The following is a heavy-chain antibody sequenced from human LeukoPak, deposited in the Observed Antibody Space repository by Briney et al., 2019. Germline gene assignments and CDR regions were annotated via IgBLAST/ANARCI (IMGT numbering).Heavy chain of an antibody. CDR2: ISSSSSYI. CDR3: ARDQGSSVDY. Sequence: PGGSLRLSCAASGFTVSSAYMSWVRQAPGKGLEWVSSISSSSSYIYYADSVKGRFTISRDNAKNSLYLQMNSLRAEDTAVYYCARDQGSSVDYWGQGTLVTVSS. CDR1: GFTVSSAY. J-gene: IGHJ4*02. V-gene: IGHV3-21*01.